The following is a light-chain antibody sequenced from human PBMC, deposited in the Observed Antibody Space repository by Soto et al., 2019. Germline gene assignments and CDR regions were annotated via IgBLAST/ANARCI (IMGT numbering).Light chain of an antibody. V-gene: IGKV3-20*01. Sequence: EIVLTQSPGTLPLSPGERATLSCRASQSVSSSYLAWYQQKPGQAPRLLIYGASSRATSIPDRFSGSGSGTDFTLTISRLEPEDFAVYYCQQYGSSPPYTFGQGTKLEIK. CDR1: QSVSSSY. CDR3: QQYGSSPPYT. CDR2: GAS. J-gene: IGKJ2*01.